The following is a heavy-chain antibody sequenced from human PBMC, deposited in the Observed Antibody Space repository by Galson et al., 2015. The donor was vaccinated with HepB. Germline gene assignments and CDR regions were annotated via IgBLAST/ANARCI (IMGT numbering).Heavy chain of an antibody. CDR1: GFTFSSYS. V-gene: IGHV3-21*01. CDR2: ISSSSSYI. J-gene: IGHJ3*02. D-gene: IGHD6-19*01. Sequence: SLRLSCAASGFTFSSYSMNWVRQAPGKGLEWVSSISSSSSYIYYADSVKGRFTISRDNAKNSLYLQMNSLRAEDTAVYYCAREHYSSGWYLAFDIWGQGTMVTVSS. CDR3: AREHYSSGWYLAFDI.